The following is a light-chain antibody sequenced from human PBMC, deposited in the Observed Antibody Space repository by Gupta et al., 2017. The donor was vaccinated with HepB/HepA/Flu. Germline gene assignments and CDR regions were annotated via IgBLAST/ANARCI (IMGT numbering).Light chain of an antibody. CDR1: SSDVGSYKL. Sequence: QPALTQPASGSGSPGQSIPISCIRTSSDVGSYKLVSWYQQHPGKAPNLIIYEVSERRSGISTRFSGCKSGNTASLTISGLQSEGEGTYYCCSYAGSRTFGVFGGETKVTIL. CDR2: EVS. CDR3: CSYAGSRTFGV. J-gene: IGLJ3*02. V-gene: IGLV2-23*02.